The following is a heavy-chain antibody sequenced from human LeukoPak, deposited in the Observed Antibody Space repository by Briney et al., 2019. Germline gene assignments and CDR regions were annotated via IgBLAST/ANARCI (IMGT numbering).Heavy chain of an antibody. V-gene: IGHV4-34*01. J-gene: IGHJ5*02. Sequence: PSETLSLTCAVYGGSFSGYYWSWIRQPPGKGLEWIGEINHSGSTNYNPSLKSRVTISVDTSKNQFSLKLSSVTAADTAVYYRARLGYSYGYYRVGFDPWGQGTLVTVSS. D-gene: IGHD5-18*01. CDR3: ARLGYSYGYYRVGFDP. CDR1: GGSFSGYY. CDR2: INHSGST.